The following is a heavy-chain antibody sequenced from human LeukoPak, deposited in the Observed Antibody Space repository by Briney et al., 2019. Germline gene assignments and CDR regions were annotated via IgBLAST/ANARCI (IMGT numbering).Heavy chain of an antibody. V-gene: IGHV6-1*01. D-gene: IGHD6-13*01. Sequence: HSQTLSLTCAISGDSVSSNSAAWNWIRQSPSRGLEWLGRTYYRSKWYNDYAVSVKSRITINPDTSKNQFSLQLNSVTPEDTAVYFCARGGPGGPSYSSSWYYFDYWGQGTLVTVSS. J-gene: IGHJ4*02. CDR2: TYYRSKWYN. CDR1: GDSVSSNSAA. CDR3: ARGGPGGPSYSSSWYYFDY.